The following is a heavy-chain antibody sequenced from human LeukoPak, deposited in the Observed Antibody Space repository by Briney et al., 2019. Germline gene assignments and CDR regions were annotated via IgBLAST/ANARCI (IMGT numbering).Heavy chain of an antibody. CDR2: FSHTGSP. Sequence: PSETLSLTCTVSGGSISSYYWSWIRQPPGKGLEWIGEFSHTGSPIYNPSLKSRVNISIDTSKNQFSLRLTSVTAADTAVYYCARRNYGSGVASWFDPWGQGTLVTVSS. CDR3: ARRNYGSGVASWFDP. CDR1: GGSISSYY. V-gene: IGHV4-34*01. D-gene: IGHD3-10*01. J-gene: IGHJ5*02.